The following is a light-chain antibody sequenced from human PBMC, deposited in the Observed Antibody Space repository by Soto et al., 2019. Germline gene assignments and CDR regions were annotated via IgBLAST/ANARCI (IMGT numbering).Light chain of an antibody. J-gene: IGLJ1*01. CDR3: QSYGTGLSGLYV. CDR1: SSNIGAGKD. V-gene: IGLV1-40*01. CDR2: DSN. Sequence: QSVLTQPPSVSGAPGQTVTISCTGSSSNIGAGKDVHWYRQLPGAAPKFLISDSNHRPSGVPDRFSVSKSGASASLAITGLRAGDEGDYFCQSYGTGLSGLYVFGTGTKLTVL.